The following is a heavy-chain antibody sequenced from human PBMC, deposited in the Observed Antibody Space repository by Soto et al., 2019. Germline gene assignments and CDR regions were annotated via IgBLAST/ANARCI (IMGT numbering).Heavy chain of an antibody. J-gene: IGHJ4*02. CDR1: GGSISSYY. Sequence: TWETLFLTFTVSGGSISSYYWSWIRQPPGKGLEWIGYIYYSGSTNYNPSLKSLVTISVDTSKNQFSLKLSSVTAADTAVYYCARDFDRAVAHTWGQGTLVTVSS. CDR3: ARDFDRAVAHT. D-gene: IGHD6-19*01. V-gene: IGHV4-59*01. CDR2: IYYSGST.